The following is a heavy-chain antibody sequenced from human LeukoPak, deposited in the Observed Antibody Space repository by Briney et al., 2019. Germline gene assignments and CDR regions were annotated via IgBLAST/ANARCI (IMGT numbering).Heavy chain of an antibody. V-gene: IGHV1-2*02. Sequence: ASVKVSCKASGYTFTGYYMHWVRQAPGQGLEWMGWINPNSGGTNYAQKFQGRVTMTRDTSISTAYMELTRLRSDDTAVYYCARDPRGYNYGYVGFDYWGQGTLVTVSS. CDR2: INPNSGGT. CDR1: GYTFTGYY. CDR3: ARDPRGYNYGYVGFDY. J-gene: IGHJ4*02. D-gene: IGHD5-18*01.